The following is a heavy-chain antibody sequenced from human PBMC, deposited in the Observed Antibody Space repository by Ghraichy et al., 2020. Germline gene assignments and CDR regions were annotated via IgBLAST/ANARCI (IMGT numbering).Heavy chain of an antibody. V-gene: IGHV3-15*01. CDR2: FKSKTDGGTT. Sequence: GESLNISCAASGFTFSNAWMSWVRQAPGKGLEWVGLFKSKTDGGTTDYAAPVKGRFTISRDDSKNTLYLQMNSLKTEDTAVYYCATGYCSGGSCYYYGMDVWGQGTTVTVSS. CDR1: GFTFSNAW. D-gene: IGHD2-15*01. CDR3: ATGYCSGGSCYYYGMDV. J-gene: IGHJ6*02.